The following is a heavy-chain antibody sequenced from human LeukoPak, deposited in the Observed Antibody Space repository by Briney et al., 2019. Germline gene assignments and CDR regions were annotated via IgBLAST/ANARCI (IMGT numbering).Heavy chain of an antibody. D-gene: IGHD3-10*01. CDR3: ARAFATGRYFDY. V-gene: IGHV1-8*01. Sequence: ASVKGSCKASGYTFTRYDINWVRQATGQGLEWMGWMNPNSGNTGYAQKFQGRVTMTRNTSISTAYMELSSLRSEDTAVYYCARAFATGRYFDYWGQGTLVTVSS. J-gene: IGHJ4*02. CDR1: GYTFTRYD. CDR2: MNPNSGNT.